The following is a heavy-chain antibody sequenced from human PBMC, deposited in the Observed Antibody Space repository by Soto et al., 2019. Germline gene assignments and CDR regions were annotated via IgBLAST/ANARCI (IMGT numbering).Heavy chain of an antibody. Sequence: VQVLESGGGLVQPGGSLRLSCSVSGFAFGGFTMTWVRQAPGKGLEWVSSISGSAARTYYADSVQGRFTISRANSKSTLYLQMNSLSVEDPAEYYCTRGGVRTTGSCDFWGQGTLVAVSS. V-gene: IGHV3-23*01. CDR2: ISGSAART. CDR1: GFAFGGFT. CDR3: TRGGVRTTGSCDF. J-gene: IGHJ4*02. D-gene: IGHD6-13*01.